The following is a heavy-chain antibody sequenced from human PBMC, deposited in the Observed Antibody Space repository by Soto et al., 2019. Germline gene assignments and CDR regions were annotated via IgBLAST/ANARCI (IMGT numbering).Heavy chain of an antibody. CDR1: GGSFSGYY. CDR2: INHSGST. D-gene: IGHD5-18*01. Sequence: SETLSLTCAVYGGSFSGYYWSWIRQPPGKGLEWIGEINHSGSTNYNPSLKSRVTISVDTSKNQFSLKLSSVTAADTAVYYCARLRGYSYGYWFDPWGQGTLVTVSS. V-gene: IGHV4-34*01. CDR3: ARLRGYSYGYWFDP. J-gene: IGHJ5*02.